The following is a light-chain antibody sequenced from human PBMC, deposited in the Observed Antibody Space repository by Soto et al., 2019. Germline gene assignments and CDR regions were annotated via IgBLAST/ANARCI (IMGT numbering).Light chain of an antibody. CDR2: DAS. CDR1: ESVSSY. CDR3: QQRTNWLFT. V-gene: IGKV3-11*01. J-gene: IGKJ3*01. Sequence: EIVLTQSPATLSLSPGERATLCCRASESVSSYLAWYQHKPGQAPRLLISDASNRATGVPARFSGSGSGTDFTLTISSLEPEDFAVYYCQQRTNWLFTFGPGTKVDVK.